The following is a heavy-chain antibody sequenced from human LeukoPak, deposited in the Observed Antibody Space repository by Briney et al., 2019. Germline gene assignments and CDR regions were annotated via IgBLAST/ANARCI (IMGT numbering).Heavy chain of an antibody. Sequence: PGRSLRLSCAASGFTFSSSAMSRVRQAPGKGLEWVSAISNNGGYTYYADSVQGRFTISRDNSKSTLCLQMNSLRAEDTAVYYCAKQLGYCSDGSCYFPYWGQGTLVTVSS. CDR3: AKQLGYCSDGSCYFPY. V-gene: IGHV3-23*01. CDR1: GFTFSSSA. D-gene: IGHD2-15*01. CDR2: ISNNGGYT. J-gene: IGHJ4*02.